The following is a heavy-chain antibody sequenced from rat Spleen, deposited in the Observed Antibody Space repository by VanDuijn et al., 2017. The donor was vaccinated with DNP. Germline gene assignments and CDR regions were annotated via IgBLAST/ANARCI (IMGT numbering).Heavy chain of an antibody. CDR1: GFSLTDFA. J-gene: IGHJ4*01. D-gene: IGHD1-9*01. V-gene: IGHV2S12*01. CDR3: ARYYGYNYYAMDA. Sequence: QVQLKESGPGLVQPSQTLSLTCNVSGFSLTDFALSWFRQPPGKGLEWIAAISTGGFTYYNSALKSRLSISRDTSKSQVFLKMNSLQTEDTAMYFCARYYGYNYYAMDAWGQGTSVTVSS. CDR2: ISTGGFT.